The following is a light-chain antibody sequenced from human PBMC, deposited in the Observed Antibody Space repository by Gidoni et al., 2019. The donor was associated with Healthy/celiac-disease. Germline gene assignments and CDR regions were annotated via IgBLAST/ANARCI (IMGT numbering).Light chain of an antibody. Sequence: DIVMTQSPDSLAVSLGERATINCKSSQSVLYSSNNQNYLAWYQQKPGQPPKLLIYWASTRESGVPDRFSGSGSGTDFTLTISSLQAEDVAVYYCQQYYSTPDTFGQGTKVEIK. CDR1: QSVLYSSNNQNY. V-gene: IGKV4-1*01. CDR3: QQYYSTPDT. J-gene: IGKJ2*01. CDR2: WAS.